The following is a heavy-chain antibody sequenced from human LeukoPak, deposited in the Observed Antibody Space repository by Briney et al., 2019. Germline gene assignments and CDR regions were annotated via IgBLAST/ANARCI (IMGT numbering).Heavy chain of an antibody. CDR1: GGSISSYY. D-gene: IGHD3-22*01. CDR2: IYYSGST. V-gene: IGHV4-59*01. Sequence: SETLSLTCTVSGGSISSYYWSWIRQPPGKGLEWIGYIYYSGSTNYNPSLKSQVTISVDTSKNQFSLKLSSVTAADTAVYYCARDSPYYYDTLFDPWGQGTLVTVSS. J-gene: IGHJ5*02. CDR3: ARDSPYYYDTLFDP.